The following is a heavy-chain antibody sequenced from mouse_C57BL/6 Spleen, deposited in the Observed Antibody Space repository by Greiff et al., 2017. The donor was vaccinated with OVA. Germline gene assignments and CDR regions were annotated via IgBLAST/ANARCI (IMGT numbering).Heavy chain of an antibody. V-gene: IGHV1-22*01. CDR2: INPNNGGT. J-gene: IGHJ1*03. Sequence: VQLKQSGPELVKPGASVKMSCKASGYTFTDYNMHWVKQSHGKSLEWIGYINPNNGGTSYNQKFKGKATLTVNKSSSTAYMELRSLTSEDSAVYYCARGGFITTVVEDWYFDVWGTGTTVTVSS. CDR3: ARGGFITTVVEDWYFDV. D-gene: IGHD1-1*01. CDR1: GYTFTDYN.